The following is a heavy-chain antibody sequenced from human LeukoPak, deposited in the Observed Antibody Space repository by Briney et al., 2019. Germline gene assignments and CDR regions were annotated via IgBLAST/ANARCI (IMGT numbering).Heavy chain of an antibody. D-gene: IGHD6-6*01. CDR2: IYPGDSDT. CDR1: GYSFTSYW. Sequence: GESLKISCKGSGYSFTSYWIGWVRQMPGKGLEWMGIIYPGDSDTRYSPSFQGQVTISADKSISTAYLQWSSLKASDTAMYYCARQGSSLSYYYYMDVWGQGTLVTVSS. CDR3: ARQGSSLSYYYYMDV. J-gene: IGHJ6*03. V-gene: IGHV5-51*01.